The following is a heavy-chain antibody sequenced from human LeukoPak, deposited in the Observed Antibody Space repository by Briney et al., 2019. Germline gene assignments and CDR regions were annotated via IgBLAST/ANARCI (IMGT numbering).Heavy chain of an antibody. D-gene: IGHD5-12*01. V-gene: IGHV3-66*01. CDR3: AMGAIVATIDY. CDR1: GLTVSSNY. J-gene: IGHJ4*02. Sequence: PGGSLRLSCAASGLTVSSNYMSWVRQAPGKGLEWVSLIYSGSSTYYADPVKGRFTISRDKSKNTLYLQMSSLRVEDTAVYYCAMGAIVATIDYWGQGTLVTVSS. CDR2: IYSGSST.